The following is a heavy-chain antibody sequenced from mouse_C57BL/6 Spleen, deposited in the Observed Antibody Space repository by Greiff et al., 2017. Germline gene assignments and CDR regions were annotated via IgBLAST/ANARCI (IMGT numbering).Heavy chain of an antibody. CDR2: IYPGDGDT. D-gene: IGHD3-3*01. J-gene: IGHJ2*01. CDR3: ARSRAGTDFDY. V-gene: IGHV1-82*01. Sequence: VQGVESGPELVKPGASVKISCKASGYAFSSSWMNWVKQRPGKGLEWIGRIYPGDGDTNYNGKFKGKATLTADKSSSTAYMQLSSLTSEDSAVYFCARSRAGTDFDYWGQGTTLTVSS. CDR1: GYAFSSSW.